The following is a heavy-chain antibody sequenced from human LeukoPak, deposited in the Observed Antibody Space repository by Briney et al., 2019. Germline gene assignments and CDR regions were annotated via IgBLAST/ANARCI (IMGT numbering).Heavy chain of an antibody. D-gene: IGHD5-24*01. V-gene: IGHV3-73*01. CDR3: TRRRDGYNYLYGYFDL. CDR1: GYSFTGSA. Sequence: GGAPRLSCAASGYSFTGSAMYWVRQASGEGLEWVGRIRSKANGYATAYAASVKGRFTISRDDSKNTAYLQMNSLKTEDTAVYYCTRRRDGYNYLYGYFDLWGRGTLVTVSS. CDR2: IRSKANGYAT. J-gene: IGHJ2*01.